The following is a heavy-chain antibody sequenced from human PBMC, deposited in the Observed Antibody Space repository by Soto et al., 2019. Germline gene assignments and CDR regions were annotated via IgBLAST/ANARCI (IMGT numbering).Heavy chain of an antibody. V-gene: IGHV1-69*12. J-gene: IGHJ6*02. CDR1: GGTFSSYA. CDR2: IIPIFGTA. Sequence: QVQLVQSGAEVKKPGSSVKVSCKASGGTFSSYAISWVRQAPGQGLEWMGGIIPIFGTANYAQKFQGRVTITADESTRTAYMELSSQRSEDTAVYYCARALGYCISTSCLHGMDVWGQGTTVTVSS. CDR3: ARALGYCISTSCLHGMDV. D-gene: IGHD2-2*01.